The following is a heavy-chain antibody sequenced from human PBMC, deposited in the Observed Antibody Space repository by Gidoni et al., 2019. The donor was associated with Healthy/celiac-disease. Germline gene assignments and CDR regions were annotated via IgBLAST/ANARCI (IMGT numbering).Heavy chain of an antibody. Sequence: QVQLVESGGGLVKHGGSLRLSCAASGFTFSDSYMSWLRQAPGKGLGLFSYISSSSSYTNYADSVKGRFTISRDNAKNSLYLKRNSLRAEDTAVYYCARDCGGVGYYGSGDKLGDAFDIWGQGTMVTVSS. J-gene: IGHJ3*02. CDR3: ARDCGGVGYYGSGDKLGDAFDI. CDR2: ISSSSSYT. D-gene: IGHD3-10*01. V-gene: IGHV3-11*05. CDR1: GFTFSDSY.